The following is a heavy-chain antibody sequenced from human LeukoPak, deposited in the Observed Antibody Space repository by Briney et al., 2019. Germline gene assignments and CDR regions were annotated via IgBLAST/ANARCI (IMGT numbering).Heavy chain of an antibody. J-gene: IGHJ5*02. CDR1: GFTFSSYA. CDR2: ISYDGSNK. D-gene: IGHD1-26*01. V-gene: IGHV3-30*04. CDR3: AREERPGAFDP. Sequence: PGGSLRLSCAASGFTFSSYAMHWVRQAPGKGLEWVAVISYDGSNKYYADSVKGRFTISRDNSKNTLYLQMNSLRAEDTAVYYCAREERPGAFDPWGQGTLVTVSP.